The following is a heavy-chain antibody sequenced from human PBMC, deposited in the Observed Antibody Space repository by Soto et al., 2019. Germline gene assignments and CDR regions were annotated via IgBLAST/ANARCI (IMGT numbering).Heavy chain of an antibody. Sequence: SETLSLTCTVSGGSISSGGYYWSGIRKHPGKGLEWIGYSYYGGSTYYNPSLKSRVTISVDTTKNEFCLKLSSVTAADTAVYYCARDLWRARFGNLFDPWGQGTLVTVSS. D-gene: IGHD3-16*01. J-gene: IGHJ5*02. V-gene: IGHV4-31*03. CDR1: GGSISSGGYY. CDR2: SYYGGST. CDR3: ARDLWRARFGNLFDP.